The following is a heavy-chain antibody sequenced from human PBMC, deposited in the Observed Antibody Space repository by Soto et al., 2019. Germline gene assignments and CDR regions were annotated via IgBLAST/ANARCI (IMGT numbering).Heavy chain of an antibody. V-gene: IGHV1-2*04. D-gene: IGHD6-19*01. CDR3: ARSMSSPSQQWLPLDAFDI. CDR1: GYTFTGYY. Sequence: ASVKVSCKASGYTFTGYYMHWVRQAPGQGLEWMGWINPNSGGTNYAQKFQGWVTMTRDTSISTAYMELSRLRSDDTAVYYCARSMSSPSQQWLPLDAFDIWGQGTMVTVSS. J-gene: IGHJ3*02. CDR2: INPNSGGT.